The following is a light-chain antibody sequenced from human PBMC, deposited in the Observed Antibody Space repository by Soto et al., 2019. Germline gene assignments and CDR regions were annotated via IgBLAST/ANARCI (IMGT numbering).Light chain of an antibody. Sequence: VLTQSPGTLSLSPGERATLSCRASQSVSSSYLAWYQQKPGQAPRLLIYGASTRATGIPDRFSGGGSGTDFTLTISRLEPEDFAVYYCQHYGRSPPYTFGQGTKLEIK. J-gene: IGKJ2*01. CDR1: QSVSSSY. CDR3: QHYGRSPPYT. V-gene: IGKV3-20*01. CDR2: GAS.